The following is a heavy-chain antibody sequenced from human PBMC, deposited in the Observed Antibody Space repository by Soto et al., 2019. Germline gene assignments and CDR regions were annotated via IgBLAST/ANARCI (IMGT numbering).Heavy chain of an antibody. CDR2: IYWDDDK. CDR3: AHRGPRGAGSFEI. CDR1: GFSLGTNGMA. J-gene: IGHJ3*02. Sequence: QITLKESGPTLVNPTQTLTLTCTFSGFSLGTNGMAVGWIRQPPGKALEWLGIIYWDDDKFCSTSLESRLTITKATSETQVVLRMTNMDPVDTATYYCAHRGPRGAGSFEIWGQGTMVTVSS. V-gene: IGHV2-5*02.